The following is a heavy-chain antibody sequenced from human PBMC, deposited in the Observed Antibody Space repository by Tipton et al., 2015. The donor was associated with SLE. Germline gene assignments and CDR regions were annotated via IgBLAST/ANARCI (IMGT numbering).Heavy chain of an antibody. D-gene: IGHD4-17*01. Sequence: TLSLTCTVSGGSMSGYHWSWIRQSPGKGLEWVGHVYYTGTPYYNPSLKSRVTISVDTSKNQFSLKVNSVTAADTAVYYCARGWAYGDYPYWYFDLWGRGTLVTVSS. J-gene: IGHJ2*01. V-gene: IGHV4-59*12. CDR3: ARGWAYGDYPYWYFDL. CDR1: GGSMSGYH. CDR2: VYYTGTP.